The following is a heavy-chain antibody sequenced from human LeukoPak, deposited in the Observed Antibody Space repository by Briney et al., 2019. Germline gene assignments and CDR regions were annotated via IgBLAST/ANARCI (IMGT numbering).Heavy chain of an antibody. J-gene: IGHJ1*01. Sequence: PSETLSPTCTVSGGSISSSSYYWGWLRQPPGKGVEWIGSIYYSGSTNYNPSLKSRVTISVDTSKNQFSLKLSSVTAADTAVYYCARDARTYSGYDSWGQGTLVTVSS. CDR1: GGSISSSSYY. V-gene: IGHV4-39*07. D-gene: IGHD5-12*01. CDR3: ARDARTYSGYDS. CDR2: IYYSGST.